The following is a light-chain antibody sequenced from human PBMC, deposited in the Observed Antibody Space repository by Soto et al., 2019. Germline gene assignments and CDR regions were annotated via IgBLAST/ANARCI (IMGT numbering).Light chain of an antibody. Sequence: SSELIQSPSVSVSPGQTASITCSGDKLGDKYACWYQLKPGQSPVLVIYQDAERPSGIPERFSGSNSGNTATLTISGAQAMDEADYYCQTWDSSTAVFGGGTKLTVL. V-gene: IGLV3-1*01. J-gene: IGLJ2*01. CDR1: KLGDKY. CDR2: QDA. CDR3: QTWDSSTAV.